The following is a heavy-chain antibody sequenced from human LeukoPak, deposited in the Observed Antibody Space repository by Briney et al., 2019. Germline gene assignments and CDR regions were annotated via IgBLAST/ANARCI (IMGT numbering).Heavy chain of an antibody. D-gene: IGHD6-13*01. J-gene: IGHJ4*02. Sequence: KTGGSLRLSCAASGFTFSDYYMSWIRQAPGKGLEWVSYISSSSSYTNYADSVKGRFTISRDNAKNSLYLQMNSLRAEDTAVYYCARGSRTWYFDYWGQGTLVTVSS. CDR1: GFTFSDYY. CDR3: ARGSRTWYFDY. CDR2: ISSSSSYT. V-gene: IGHV3-11*06.